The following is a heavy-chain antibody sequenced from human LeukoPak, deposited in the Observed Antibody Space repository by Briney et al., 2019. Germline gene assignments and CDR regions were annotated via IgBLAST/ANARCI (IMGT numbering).Heavy chain of an antibody. CDR1: GGSISSYY. J-gene: IGHJ6*03. D-gene: IGHD3-3*01. Sequence: SETLSLTCTVSGGSISSYYWSWIRQPSGKGLEWIGYIYYSGSTNYNPSLKSRVTISVDTSKNQFSLKLSSVTAADTAVYYCARVVIIQDYYYYMDVWGKGTTVTVSS. V-gene: IGHV4-59*01. CDR2: IYYSGST. CDR3: ARVVIIQDYYYYMDV.